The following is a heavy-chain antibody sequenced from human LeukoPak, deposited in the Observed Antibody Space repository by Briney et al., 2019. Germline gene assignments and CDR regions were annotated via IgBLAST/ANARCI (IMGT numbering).Heavy chain of an antibody. D-gene: IGHD2-15*01. J-gene: IGHJ4*02. CDR3: ARDPENYCSGGSCPTYYFDY. CDR2: IKYDGAKK. CDR1: GFTFSSYA. Sequence: GGSLRLSCAASGFTFSSYAMHWVRQAPGKGLEWVAFIKYDGAKKYYADSIADSVKGRFTISRDNSKNTLYLQMNSLRAEDTAVYYCARDPENYCSGGSCPTYYFDYWGQGTLVTVSS. V-gene: IGHV3-30*02.